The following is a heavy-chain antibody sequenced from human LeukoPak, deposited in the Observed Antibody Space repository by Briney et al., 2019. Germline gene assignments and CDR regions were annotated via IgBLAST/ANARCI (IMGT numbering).Heavy chain of an antibody. CDR2: IYYSGST. J-gene: IGHJ5*02. CDR3: ARVFAGVVPADNWFDP. CDR1: GGSISSGGYY. D-gene: IGHD2-2*01. V-gene: IGHV4-31*03. Sequence: SQTLSLTCTVSGGSISSGGYYWSWIRQHPGKGLEWIGYIYYSGSTYYNPSLKSRVTISVDTSKNQFSLKLSSVTAADTAVYYCARVFAGVVPADNWFDPWGQGTLVTVSS.